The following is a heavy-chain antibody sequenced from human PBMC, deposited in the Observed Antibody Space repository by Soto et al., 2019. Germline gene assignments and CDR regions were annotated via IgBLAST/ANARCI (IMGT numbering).Heavy chain of an antibody. Sequence: QVQLVQSGAEVKKPGSSVKVSCKASGGTFSSNAISWVRQAPGQGLEWMGGIIPIFGTANYAQKFQGRVTITADESTSTAYMELSSLRSEDTAVYYCATNRPIAALPIGFVYWGQGTLVTVSS. J-gene: IGHJ4*02. CDR1: GGTFSSNA. CDR2: IIPIFGTA. CDR3: ATNRPIAALPIGFVY. D-gene: IGHD6-6*01. V-gene: IGHV1-69*01.